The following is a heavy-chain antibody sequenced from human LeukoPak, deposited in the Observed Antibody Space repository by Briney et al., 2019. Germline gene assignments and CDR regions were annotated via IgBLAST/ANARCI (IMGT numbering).Heavy chain of an antibody. CDR3: ARDSITMVRGVIWEPNWFDP. J-gene: IGHJ5*02. Sequence: GASVKVSCKASGYTFTGYYMHWVRQAPGQGLEWMGGINPNSGGTNYDKKFQGRVTMTRDTSISSVYMELSRLRSDDTAVYYCARDSITMVRGVIWEPNWFDPWGQGTLVTVSS. CDR2: INPNSGGT. CDR1: GYTFTGYY. V-gene: IGHV1-2*02. D-gene: IGHD3-10*01.